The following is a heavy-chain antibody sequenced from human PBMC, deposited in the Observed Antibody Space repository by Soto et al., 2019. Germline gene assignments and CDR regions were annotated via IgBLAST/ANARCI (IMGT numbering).Heavy chain of an antibody. Sequence: LRLSCVASGFTFNTYGMHWVRQVPGKGLQWVAIIWYDGSIKYYADSVRGRFTVSRDNSKNTLYLHMNSLTDEDTGVYHCARIDCTGNNCNPYYHYGMDVWGQGTAVTVSS. J-gene: IGHJ6*02. CDR2: IWYDGSIK. CDR1: GFTFNTYG. CDR3: ARIDCTGNNCNPYYHYGMDV. V-gene: IGHV3-33*01. D-gene: IGHD1-20*01.